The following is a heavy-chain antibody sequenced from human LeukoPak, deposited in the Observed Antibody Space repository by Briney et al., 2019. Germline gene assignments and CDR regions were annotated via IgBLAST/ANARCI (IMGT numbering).Heavy chain of an antibody. Sequence: GASVKVSCKASGYTFTSYYMHWVRQAPGQGLEWMGIINPSGGSTSYAQKFQGRVTMTEDTSTDTAYMELSSLRSEDTAVYYCATTRYAVRGVIRWFDPWGQGALVTVSS. D-gene: IGHD3-10*01. J-gene: IGHJ5*02. CDR3: ATTRYAVRGVIRWFDP. CDR1: GYTFTSYY. CDR2: INPSGGST. V-gene: IGHV1-46*01.